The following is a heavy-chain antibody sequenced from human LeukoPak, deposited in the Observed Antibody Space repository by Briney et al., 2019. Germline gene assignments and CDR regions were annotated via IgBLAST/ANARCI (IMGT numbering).Heavy chain of an antibody. V-gene: IGHV3-33*01. D-gene: IGHD5-18*01. J-gene: IGHJ4*02. Sequence: GGPLGPSCAGPGFTFSSYGRHWVGRAPGKGREGGAVIWYDGSNKYYADSVKGRFTISRDNSKNTLYLQMNSLRAEDTAVYYCARDFRGYSYGYLDYWGQETLVTVSS. CDR1: GFTFSSYG. CDR3: ARDFRGYSYGYLDY. CDR2: IWYDGSNK.